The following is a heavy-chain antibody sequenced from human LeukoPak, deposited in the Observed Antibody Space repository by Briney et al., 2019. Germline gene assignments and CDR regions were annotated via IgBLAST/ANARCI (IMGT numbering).Heavy chain of an antibody. CDR3: ARAYYDFWSGPYYFDY. J-gene: IGHJ4*02. V-gene: IGHV4-59*08. CDR1: GGSISSYY. Sequence: SETPSLTCTVSGGSISSYYWSWIRQPPGKGLEWIGYIYYSGSTNYNPSLKSRVTISVDTSKNQFSLKLSSVTAADTAVYYCARAYYDFWSGPYYFDYWGQGTLVTVSS. D-gene: IGHD3-3*01. CDR2: IYYSGST.